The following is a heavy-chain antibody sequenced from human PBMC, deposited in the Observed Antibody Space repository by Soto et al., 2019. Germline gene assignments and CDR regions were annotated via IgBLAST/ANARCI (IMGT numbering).Heavy chain of an antibody. CDR3: ARGLPAGYSSSWVEY. J-gene: IGHJ4*02. CDR2: ISPNSGGT. D-gene: IGHD6-13*01. CDR1: GYTFTGYY. Sequence: QVQLVQSGAEVKKPGASVKVSCKASGYTFTGYYMHWVRQAPGQGLEWMGWISPNSGGTNYAQKFEIWVTRARDTSISTAYMELKRLRSDETAVYYCARGLPAGYSSSWVEYWGQGTLGTVSS. V-gene: IGHV1-2*04.